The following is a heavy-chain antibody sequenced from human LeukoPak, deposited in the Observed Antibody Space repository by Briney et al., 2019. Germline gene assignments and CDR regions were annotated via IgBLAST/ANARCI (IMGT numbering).Heavy chain of an antibody. CDR1: GGSFSGYY. CDR3: ARCPIIMITFGGVIAQAHIDY. Sequence: TSETLSLTCAVYGGSFSGYYWCWIRQPPGKGLEWIGEINHSGSTNYNPSLKSRVTISVDTSKNQFSLKLSSVTAADTAVYYCARCPIIMITFGGVIAQAHIDYWGQGTLVTVSS. CDR2: INHSGST. D-gene: IGHD3-16*02. J-gene: IGHJ4*02. V-gene: IGHV4-34*01.